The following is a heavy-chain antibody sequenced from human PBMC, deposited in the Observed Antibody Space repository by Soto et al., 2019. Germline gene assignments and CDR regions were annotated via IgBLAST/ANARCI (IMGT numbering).Heavy chain of an antibody. CDR3: APVVRGVTLDY. V-gene: IGHV1-2*02. J-gene: IGHJ4*02. Sequence: GASVKVSCKASGYTFTGHYMHWVRQAPGQGLEWSGWINPHSGDTTYAQRFQGRVTMTRDTSISTAYMELSRLRFDDTAVYYCAPVVRGVTLDYWGQGTLVTVSS. CDR1: GYTFTGHY. CDR2: INPHSGDT. D-gene: IGHD3-10*01.